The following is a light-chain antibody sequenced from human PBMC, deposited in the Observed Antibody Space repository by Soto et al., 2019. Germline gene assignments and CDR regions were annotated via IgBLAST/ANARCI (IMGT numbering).Light chain of an antibody. J-gene: IGKJ1*01. V-gene: IGKV1-5*01. CDR1: QSISSW. Sequence: IQMTQSPSSLSASVGDRVTITCRASQSISSWLAWYQQKPGKAPKLLIYDASNLESGVPSRFSGSGSGTEFTLTISSLQHDDFATYYCQQYKTFGQGTKVDIK. CDR3: QQYKT. CDR2: DAS.